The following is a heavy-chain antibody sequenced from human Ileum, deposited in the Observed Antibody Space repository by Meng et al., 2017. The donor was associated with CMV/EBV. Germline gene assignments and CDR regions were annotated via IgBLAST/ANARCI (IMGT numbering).Heavy chain of an antibody. CDR2: FTGVGGST. D-gene: IGHD7-27*01. V-gene: IGHV3-23*01. J-gene: IGHJ2*01. Sequence: SFYKYAMGWVRQAPGKGLEWVSGFTGVGGSTYYADSVKGRFVISGDNSKNTVYLQMNSLRAEDTAVYYCAKSPAQLGLQALFWYFDLWGRGTLVTVSS. CDR3: AKSPAQLGLQALFWYFDL. CDR1: SFYKYA.